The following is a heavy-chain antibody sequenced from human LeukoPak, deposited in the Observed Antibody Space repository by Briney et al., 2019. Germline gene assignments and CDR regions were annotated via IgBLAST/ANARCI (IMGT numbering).Heavy chain of an antibody. D-gene: IGHD5-18*01. CDR1: GGSISGYY. Sequence: SETLSLTCTVSGGSISGYYWSWIRQPPGKGLEWIGYIYYSGSTNYNPSLQSRVTISVDTSKNQFSLKLSSVTAADTAVYYCAKEVDTAKFDYWGQGTLVTVSS. V-gene: IGHV4-59*01. J-gene: IGHJ4*02. CDR2: IYYSGST. CDR3: AKEVDTAKFDY.